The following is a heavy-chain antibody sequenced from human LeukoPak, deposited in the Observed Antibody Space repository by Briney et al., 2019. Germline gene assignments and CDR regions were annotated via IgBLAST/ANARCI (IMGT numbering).Heavy chain of an antibody. D-gene: IGHD3-16*02. CDR1: GFTFSSYA. CDR2: ISYDGSNK. J-gene: IGHJ6*02. CDR3: ARVSGPTRYYGLDV. Sequence: PGRSLRLSCAASGFTFSSYAMHWVRQAPGKGLEWVAVISYDGSNKYYADSVKGRFTISRDNSKNTLYLQMNSLRAEDTAVYYCARVSGPTRYYGLDVWGQGTTVIVTS. V-gene: IGHV3-30*04.